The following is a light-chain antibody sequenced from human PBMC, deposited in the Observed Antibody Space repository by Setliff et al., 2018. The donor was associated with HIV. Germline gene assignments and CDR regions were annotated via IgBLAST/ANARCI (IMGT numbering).Light chain of an antibody. CDR1: SSDVGAYNY. Sequence: SALTQPRSVSGSPGQSVAISCTGTSSDVGAYNYVSWYQQHPGKAPTLLIYDVTNRPSGVPDRFSGSKSGNTASLTISGLQADDEADYYCWSYAGSSWVFGTGTKVTVL. J-gene: IGLJ1*01. CDR2: DVT. V-gene: IGLV2-11*01. CDR3: WSYAGSSWV.